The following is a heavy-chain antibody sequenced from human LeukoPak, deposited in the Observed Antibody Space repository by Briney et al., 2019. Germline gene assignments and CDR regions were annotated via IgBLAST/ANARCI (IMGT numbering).Heavy chain of an antibody. V-gene: IGHV4-34*01. CDR2: INHSGST. J-gene: IGHJ4*02. D-gene: IGHD2-21*02. Sequence: PSETLSLTCAVYGGSFSGYYWSWIRQPPGKGLEWIGEINHSGSTNYNPSLKSRVTIPVDTSKNQFSLKLSSVTAADTAVYYCARAVVTAISFDSWGQGTLVTVSS. CDR3: ARAVVTAISFDS. CDR1: GGSFSGYY.